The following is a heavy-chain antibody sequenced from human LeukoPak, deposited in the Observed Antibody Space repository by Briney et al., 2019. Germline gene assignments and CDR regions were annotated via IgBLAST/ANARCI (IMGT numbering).Heavy chain of an antibody. Sequence: SETLSLTCTVSGGSISSYYWSWIRQPPRKGLEWIGYIYSSGSTNYNPSLKSRVTITVDTSKNQFSLKLSSVTAADTAVYYCARQYSSSTSFDPWGQGTLVTVSS. CDR3: ARQYSSSTSFDP. V-gene: IGHV4-59*08. J-gene: IGHJ5*02. D-gene: IGHD6-13*01. CDR2: IYSSGST. CDR1: GGSISSYY.